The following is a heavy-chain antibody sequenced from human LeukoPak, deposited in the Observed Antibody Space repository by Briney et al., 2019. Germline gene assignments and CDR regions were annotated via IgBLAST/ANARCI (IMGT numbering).Heavy chain of an antibody. CDR1: GFTFTSYT. CDR3: AREMNDRELDFYYGMDV. CDR2: ISSSSSDI. Sequence: GGSLRLSCAASGFTFTSYTMNWVRQAPGKGLEWVSSISSSSSDISYADSLKGRFTISRDNANNLLYVQMNSLRAEDTAVYPCAREMNDRELDFYYGMDVWGQGTTVTVSS. J-gene: IGHJ6*02. V-gene: IGHV3-21*01. D-gene: IGHD1-1*01.